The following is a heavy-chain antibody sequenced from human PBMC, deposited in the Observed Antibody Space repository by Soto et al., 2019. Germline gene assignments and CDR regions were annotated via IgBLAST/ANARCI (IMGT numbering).Heavy chain of an antibody. V-gene: IGHV3-23*01. CDR1: GFTFSSYA. D-gene: IGHD2-8*01. Sequence: GGSLRLSCAASGFTFSSYAMSWVRQAPGKGLEWVSAISGSGGSTYYADSVKGRFTISRDNSKNTLYLQMNSLRAEDTAVYYCAKDAAGGIDCTNGVCYLGIYYFDYWGQGTLVTVSS. J-gene: IGHJ4*02. CDR3: AKDAAGGIDCTNGVCYLGIYYFDY. CDR2: ISGSGGST.